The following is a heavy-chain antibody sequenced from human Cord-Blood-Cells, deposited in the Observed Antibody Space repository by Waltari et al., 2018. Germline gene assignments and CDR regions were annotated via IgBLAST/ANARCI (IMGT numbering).Heavy chain of an antibody. V-gene: IGHV4-61*01. CDR2: IYYSGST. CDR3: ARGEGSPYYFDY. Sequence: QVQLQESGPGLVKPSETLSLTCTVSGGSVSSGSYYWRWIRQPPGKGLEWIGYIYYSGSTNYNPSLKSRVTISVDTSKNQFSLKLSSVTAADTAVYYCARGEGSPYYFDYWGQGTLVTVSS. D-gene: IGHD2-15*01. J-gene: IGHJ4*02. CDR1: GGSVSSGSYY.